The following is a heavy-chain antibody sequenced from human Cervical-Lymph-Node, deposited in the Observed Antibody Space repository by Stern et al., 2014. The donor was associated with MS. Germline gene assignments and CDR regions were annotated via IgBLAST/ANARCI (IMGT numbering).Heavy chain of an antibody. CDR1: GFTVNDYS. V-gene: IGHV3-9*01. D-gene: IGHD4-17*01. Sequence: EMQLVESGGGLVQPGRSLRLSCAASGFTVNDYSMHWVRQAPGKGLEWVSGISGDGGSTEYAASVKGRFAISRDNARNSLFLHMNSLRPEDTAFYYCTKTTVTTRPFEYWGQGILVTVSS. CDR3: TKTTVTTRPFEY. J-gene: IGHJ4*02. CDR2: ISGDGGST.